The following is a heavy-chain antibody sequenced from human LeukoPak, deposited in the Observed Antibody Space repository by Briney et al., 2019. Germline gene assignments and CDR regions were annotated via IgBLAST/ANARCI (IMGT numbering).Heavy chain of an antibody. CDR1: GASIGSYY. Sequence: PSETLSLTCTVSGASIGSYYWSWIRQPPGKGLEWIGYISHNGYTKYTPSLKSRVTISRDTSENQFSLILSSVTAADTAVYYCTRRDVVAVIGHGMAVWGQGTTVTVSS. J-gene: IGHJ6*02. CDR3: TRRDVVAVIGHGMAV. D-gene: IGHD2-21*01. CDR2: ISHNGYT. V-gene: IGHV4-59*08.